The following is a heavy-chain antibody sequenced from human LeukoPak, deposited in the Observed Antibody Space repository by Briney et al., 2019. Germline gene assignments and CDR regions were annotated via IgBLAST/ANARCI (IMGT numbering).Heavy chain of an antibody. D-gene: IGHD6-19*01. CDR1: GYTFTGYY. V-gene: IGHV1-2*02. Sequence: ASVKVSCKASGYTFTGYYMHWVRQAPGLGLEWMGWINPNSGGTNYAQKFQGRVTMTRDTSISTAYMELSRLRSDDTAVYYCARDQDSSGWYGLYFDYWGQGTLVTVSS. J-gene: IGHJ4*02. CDR3: ARDQDSSGWYGLYFDY. CDR2: INPNSGGT.